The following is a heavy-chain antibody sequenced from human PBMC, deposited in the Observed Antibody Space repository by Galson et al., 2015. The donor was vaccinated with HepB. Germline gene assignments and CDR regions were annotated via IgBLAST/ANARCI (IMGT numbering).Heavy chain of an antibody. CDR2: ISTNGATI. Sequence: SLRLSCAASGVALSSYTMNWVRQTPGKELQWISYISTNGATIHYADSVKGRFTIFRDNSNNMLYLQMNSLRAEDTAVYYCARERINIADEGSALDIWGQGTMVTVSS. V-gene: IGHV3-48*03. CDR3: ARERINIADEGSALDI. J-gene: IGHJ3*02. D-gene: IGHD6-13*01. CDR1: GVALSSYT.